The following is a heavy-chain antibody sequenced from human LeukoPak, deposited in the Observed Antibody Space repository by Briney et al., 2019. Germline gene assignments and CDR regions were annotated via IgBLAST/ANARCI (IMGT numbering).Heavy chain of an antibody. CDR3: ARGMVEGTNWFDP. V-gene: IGHV3-7*05. CDR2: INQDGSEK. Sequence: GGSLRLSCVASDFTFSSYWMHWVRQAAGKGPEWVANINQDGSEKYYVDSVRGRFTISRDNVKKSLYLQMSSLRGDDTAMYYCARGMVEGTNWFDPWGQGTLVTVSS. D-gene: IGHD2-15*01. J-gene: IGHJ5*02. CDR1: DFTFSSYW.